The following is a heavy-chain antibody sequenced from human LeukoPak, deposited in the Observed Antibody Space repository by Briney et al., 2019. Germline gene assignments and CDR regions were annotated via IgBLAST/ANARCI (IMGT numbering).Heavy chain of an antibody. D-gene: IGHD3-22*01. J-gene: IGHJ5*02. Sequence: GGSLRLSCAASGFTFSSYAMSWVRQAPGKGLEWVSGISGSGGSTYYADSVKGRFIISRDNSKNTVYLQMDSLRAEDTAVYYCARDEARYSSGYYPNWFDPWGQGTLVTVSS. CDR2: ISGSGGST. CDR1: GFTFSSYA. V-gene: IGHV3-23*01. CDR3: ARDEARYSSGYYPNWFDP.